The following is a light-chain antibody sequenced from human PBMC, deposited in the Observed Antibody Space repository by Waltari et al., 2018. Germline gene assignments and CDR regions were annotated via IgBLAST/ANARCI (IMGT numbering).Light chain of an antibody. V-gene: IGLV3-25*03. CDR1: ALPKQY. Sequence: YELTQPPSVSVSPGQTARLTCSGDALPKQYSFWYHQRSGKAPVVVIYKDTERPSGIPGRFSGSSSGTRVTLTISGVQAEDEADDYCQSTDNSGTYGVFGGGTKLTVL. CDR3: QSTDNSGTYGV. J-gene: IGLJ2*01. CDR2: KDT.